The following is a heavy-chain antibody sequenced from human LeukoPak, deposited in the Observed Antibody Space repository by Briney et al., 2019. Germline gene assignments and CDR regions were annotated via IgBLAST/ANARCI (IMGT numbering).Heavy chain of an antibody. Sequence: PSETLSLTCAVYGGSISSSSYYWGWIRQPPGKGLEWIGSIYYSGSTYYNPSLKSRVTISVDTSKNQFSLKLSSVTAADTAVYYCARPRRLLWFGESNAFDIWGQGTMVTVSS. J-gene: IGHJ3*02. CDR1: GGSISSSSYY. CDR2: IYYSGST. V-gene: IGHV4-39*07. D-gene: IGHD3-10*01. CDR3: ARPRRLLWFGESNAFDI.